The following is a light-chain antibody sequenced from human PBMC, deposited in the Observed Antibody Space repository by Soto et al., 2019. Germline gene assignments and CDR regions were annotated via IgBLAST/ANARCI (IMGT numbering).Light chain of an antibody. CDR1: QSIKNY. Sequence: DIQMTQSPSSLSASVGDRVTITCRASQSIKNYLNWYQQKPGKAPKLLIYAASSLQSGVPSRFNGSGSGTDFTLTISSLQPEDFASYYCQQTYSTPGTFGQGTKVDIK. CDR2: AAS. CDR3: QQTYSTPGT. J-gene: IGKJ1*01. V-gene: IGKV1-39*01.